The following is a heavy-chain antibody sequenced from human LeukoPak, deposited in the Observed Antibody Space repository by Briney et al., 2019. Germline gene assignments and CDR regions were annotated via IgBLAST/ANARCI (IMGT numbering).Heavy chain of an antibody. CDR1: GDYFSGYY. D-gene: IGHD5-12*01. V-gene: IGHV4-34*01. CDR3: ARVGIVATGGCFDP. Sequence: PSETLSLTCAVYGDYFSGYYWTWIRQPPGKGLEWIGEINHSGSTTYNPSLKSRVTISVDTSKKQFSLKLSSVTAADTAVYYCARVGIVATGGCFDPWGQGTLVTVSS. J-gene: IGHJ5*02. CDR2: INHSGST.